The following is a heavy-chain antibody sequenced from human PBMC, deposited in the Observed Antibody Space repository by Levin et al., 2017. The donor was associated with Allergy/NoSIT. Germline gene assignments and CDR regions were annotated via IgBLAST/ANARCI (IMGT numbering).Heavy chain of an antibody. CDR2: ISWNSGSI. D-gene: IGHD3-3*01. J-gene: IGHJ4*02. Sequence: GGSLRLSCAASGFTFDNYAMHWVRQAPGKGLEWVSGISWNSGSIGYADSVKGRFTISRDNAKNSLYLQMNSLRAEDTALYYCAKDLVAYYDFCRGSYNIDDWDQGSLVTVSS. CDR3: AKDLVAYYDFCRGSYNIDD. CDR1: GFTFDNYA. V-gene: IGHV3-9*01.